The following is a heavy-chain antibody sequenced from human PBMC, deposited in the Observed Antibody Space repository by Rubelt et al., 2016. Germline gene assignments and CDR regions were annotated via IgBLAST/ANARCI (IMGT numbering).Heavy chain of an antibody. CDR3: ARQRSVFNWNHLGEAFDI. CDR2: IYYSGST. D-gene: IGHD1-20*01. V-gene: IGHV4-39*01. Sequence: QLQLQESGPGLVKPSETLSLTCTVSGGSITSSSYYWGWIRQPPGTGLEWIGSIYYSGSTYYNPSPKSRVTISVDTSKNNFSLVLTSGTAAETAVYYCARQRSVFNWNHLGEAFDIWGQGTLVTVSS. J-gene: IGHJ4*02. CDR1: GGSITSSSYY.